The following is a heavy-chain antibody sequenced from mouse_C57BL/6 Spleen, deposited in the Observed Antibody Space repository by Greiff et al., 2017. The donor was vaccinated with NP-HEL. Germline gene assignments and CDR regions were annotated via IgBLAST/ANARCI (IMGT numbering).Heavy chain of an antibody. CDR3: ARLGYDYHYFDY. Sequence: VQLQQSGPVLVKPGASVKMSCKASGYTFTDYYMNWVKQSHGKSLEWIGVINPYNGGTSYNQKFKGKATLTVDKSSSTAYMELNSLTSEDSAVYYCARLGYDYHYFDYWGQGTTLTVSS. V-gene: IGHV1-19*01. D-gene: IGHD2-4*01. CDR1: GYTFTDYY. J-gene: IGHJ2*01. CDR2: INPYNGGT.